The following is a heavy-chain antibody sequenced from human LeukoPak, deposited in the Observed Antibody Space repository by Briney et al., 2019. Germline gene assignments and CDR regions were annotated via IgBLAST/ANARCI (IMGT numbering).Heavy chain of an antibody. J-gene: IGHJ3*02. Sequence: GESLKISCQGSGYSFNTYWIDWVRQLPGKGLEWMGIIYPGDSDTRYSPSFQGQVTISADKSISTAYLQWSSLKASDTAMYYCATPGHYGSGSYHSAFDIWGQGTMVTVSS. CDR3: ATPGHYGSGSYHSAFDI. D-gene: IGHD3-10*01. V-gene: IGHV5-51*01. CDR2: IYPGDSDT. CDR1: GYSFNTYW.